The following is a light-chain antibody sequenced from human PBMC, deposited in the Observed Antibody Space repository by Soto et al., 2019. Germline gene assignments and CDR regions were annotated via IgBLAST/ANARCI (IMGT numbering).Light chain of an antibody. CDR2: GAS. CDR1: QSVSSN. V-gene: IGKV3-15*01. CDR3: QQYNNWPPSIT. Sequence: EIVMTQSPATLSVSPGERATLSCRASQSVSSNLAWYQQKPGQAPRLLIYGASTRATGIPARFSGSGSGTEFTLTISRLRSEDFAVYYCQQYNNWPPSITFGQGTRLEIK. J-gene: IGKJ5*01.